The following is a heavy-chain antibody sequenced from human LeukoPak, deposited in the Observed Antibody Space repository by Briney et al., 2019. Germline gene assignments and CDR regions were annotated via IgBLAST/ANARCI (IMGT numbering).Heavy chain of an antibody. Sequence: PSETLSLTCAVYGGSFSGYYWSWIRQPPGKGLEWIGEINHSGGTKYNPSLKSRVTISLDTSKNQFSLKLSSVTAADTAVYYCARDLGGGDTNYYYYMDVWGKGTTVTISS. J-gene: IGHJ6*03. CDR1: GGSFSGYY. CDR3: ARDLGGGDTNYYYYMDV. V-gene: IGHV4-34*01. CDR2: INHSGGT. D-gene: IGHD2-21*01.